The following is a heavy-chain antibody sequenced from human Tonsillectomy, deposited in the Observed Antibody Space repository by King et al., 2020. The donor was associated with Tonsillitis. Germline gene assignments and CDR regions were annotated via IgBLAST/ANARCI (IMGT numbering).Heavy chain of an antibody. CDR3: ATGGYGIDY. Sequence: QLVQSGGGLVKPGESLRLSCAASGFTFSNAWMNWVRQAPGKGLEWAGRIKSKYDGGTTEYAAPVKGRFTISRDDSKNMVYLQMNSLKTEDTGVYYCATGGYGIDYWGQGTPVTVSS. CDR1: GFTFSNAW. V-gene: IGHV3-15*01. D-gene: IGHD5-12*01. J-gene: IGHJ4*02. CDR2: IKSKYDGGTT.